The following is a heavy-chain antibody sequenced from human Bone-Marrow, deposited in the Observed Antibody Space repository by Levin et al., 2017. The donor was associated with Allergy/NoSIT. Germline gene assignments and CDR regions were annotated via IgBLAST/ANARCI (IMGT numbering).Heavy chain of an antibody. V-gene: IGHV3-13*04. Sequence: GESLKISCAASGFTFSSYDMHWVRQATGKGLEWVSAIGTAGDTYYPGSVKGRFTISRENAKNSLYLQMNSLRAGDTAVYYCARAYCSSTSCVHFDYWGQGTLVTVSS. CDR3: ARAYCSSTSCVHFDY. CDR1: GFTFSSYD. J-gene: IGHJ4*02. CDR2: IGTAGDT. D-gene: IGHD2-2*01.